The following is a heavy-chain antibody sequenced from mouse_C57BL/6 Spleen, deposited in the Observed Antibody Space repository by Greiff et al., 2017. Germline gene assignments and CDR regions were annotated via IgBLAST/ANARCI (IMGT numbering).Heavy chain of an antibody. J-gene: IGHJ4*01. D-gene: IGHD2-1*01. CDR1: GYTFTSYG. Sequence: QVQLKESGAELARPGASVKLSCKASGYTFTSYGISWVKQRTGQGLEWIGEIYPRSGNTYYNEKFKGKATLTADKSSSTAYMELRSLTSEDSAVYFCAGYYGNYDAMDYWGQGTSVTVSS. CDR3: AGYYGNYDAMDY. V-gene: IGHV1-81*01. CDR2: IYPRSGNT.